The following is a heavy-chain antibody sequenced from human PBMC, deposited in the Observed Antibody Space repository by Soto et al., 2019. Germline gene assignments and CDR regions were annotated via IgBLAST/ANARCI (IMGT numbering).Heavy chain of an antibody. CDR2: IIPILGIA. CDR3: ARDDGSEYDYIWGSYRDNWFDP. J-gene: IGHJ5*02. D-gene: IGHD3-16*01. V-gene: IGHV1-69*08. CDR1: GGTFSSYT. Sequence: QVQLVQSGAEVKKPGSSVKVSCKASGGTFSSYTISWVRQAPGQGLEWMGRIIPILGIANYAQKFQGRVTITADKSTSTAYMELSSLRSEDTAVYYCARDDGSEYDYIWGSYRDNWFDPWVQGTLVTVSS.